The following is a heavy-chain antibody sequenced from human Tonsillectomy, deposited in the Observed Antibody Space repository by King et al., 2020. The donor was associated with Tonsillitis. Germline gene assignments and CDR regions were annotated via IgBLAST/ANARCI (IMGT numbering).Heavy chain of an antibody. CDR3: AREQYGEIRFDY. CDR1: GFTFSSHA. CDR2: ISYDGSNK. D-gene: IGHD4/OR15-4a*01. V-gene: IGHV3-30-3*01. J-gene: IGHJ4*02. Sequence: QLVQSGGGVVQAGRSLRLSCAASGFTFSSHAMHWVRQAPGKGLEWVAVISYDGSNKYYADSVKGRFTISRDNSKNTLYLQMNSLRPEDTAVYSCAREQYGEIRFDYWGQGTLVTVSS.